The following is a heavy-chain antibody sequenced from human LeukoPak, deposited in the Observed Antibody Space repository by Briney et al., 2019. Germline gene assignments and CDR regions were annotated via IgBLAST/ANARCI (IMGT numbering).Heavy chain of an antibody. CDR1: GFTFSSYG. CDR2: IWYDGSNK. CDR3: ARAHYDYVWGSPYY. D-gene: IGHD3-16*01. V-gene: IGHV3-33*01. Sequence: PGRSLRLSCPASGFTFSSYGMHWVRQAPGKGLEWVAVIWYDGSNKYYADSVKGRFTISRDNPKNTLYLKMNSVRAEDTAVYYCARAHYDYVWGSPYYWGQGTLVTVSS. J-gene: IGHJ4*02.